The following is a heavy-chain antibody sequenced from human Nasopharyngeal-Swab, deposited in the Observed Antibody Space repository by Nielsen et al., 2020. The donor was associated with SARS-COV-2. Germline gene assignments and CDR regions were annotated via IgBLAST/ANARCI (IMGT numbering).Heavy chain of an antibody. CDR2: IGDKDHNYAT. Sequence: VRQMPGKGLEWVGRIGDKDHNYATTYGASVQGRFTISRDDSKNTAFLQMDSLKTGDTALYYYTTDFYFDYWGQGTLVTVSS. J-gene: IGHJ4*02. V-gene: IGHV3-73*01. CDR3: TTDFYFDY.